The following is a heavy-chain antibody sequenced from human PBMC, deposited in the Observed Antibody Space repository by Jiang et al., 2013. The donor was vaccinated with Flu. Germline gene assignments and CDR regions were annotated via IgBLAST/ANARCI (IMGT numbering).Heavy chain of an antibody. CDR2: INGGNGNT. Sequence: GAEVKKPGASAKLSCKASGYSFTAYAVHWVRQAPGQGLEWMGWINGGNGNTKYSQNFQGRVTITRDTSASTAYMELSSLRSEDTALYYCARDLGKHRPTRPTLVRGVVISFYFDYWGQGTLVTVSS. D-gene: IGHD3-10*01. J-gene: IGHJ4*02. CDR1: GYSFTAYA. V-gene: IGHV1-3*01. CDR3: ARDLGKHRPTRPTLVRGVVISFYFDY.